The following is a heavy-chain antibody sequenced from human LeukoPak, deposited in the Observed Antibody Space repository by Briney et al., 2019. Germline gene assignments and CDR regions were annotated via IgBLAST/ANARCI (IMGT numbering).Heavy chain of an antibody. CDR3: VRGVYASGRST. Sequence: GGSLTLSCEASGCTLSNYWMYWIRQAPGKGLVWVSHITSDGRSNYADSVKGRFTISRDSAKNTLYLQMNSLRAEDTAVYYCVRGVYASGRSTWGHGTLVTVSS. CDR1: GCTLSNYW. D-gene: IGHD3-10*01. J-gene: IGHJ4*03. CDR2: ITSDGRSN. V-gene: IGHV3-74*01.